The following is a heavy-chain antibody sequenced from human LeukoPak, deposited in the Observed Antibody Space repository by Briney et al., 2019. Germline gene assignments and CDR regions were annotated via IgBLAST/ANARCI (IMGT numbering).Heavy chain of an antibody. Sequence: PAETLSLTCAVSGYPISSSNYWGWIRQPPGKGLEWIGNTHHIGNTYYNPSLKNRVTISLDTSKSQFSLKLSSVTAADTAVYYCARVLIVVVTEEYDAFDIWGQGTMVTVSS. D-gene: IGHD2-21*02. CDR3: ARVLIVVVTEEYDAFDI. J-gene: IGHJ3*02. V-gene: IGHV4-38-2*01. CDR2: THHIGNT. CDR1: GYPISSSNY.